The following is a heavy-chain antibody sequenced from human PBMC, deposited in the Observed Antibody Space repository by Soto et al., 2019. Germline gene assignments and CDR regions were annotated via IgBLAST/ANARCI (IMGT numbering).Heavy chain of an antibody. J-gene: IGHJ4*02. Sequence: PSETLSLTCAVSGGSISSNNWWSWVRQPPGKGLEWIGEIYHSGSINYNPSLNSRVTISVDKSKNHFSLKLISVTAADTAVYYCSMIKCHLWSGYDYWGPGTLVTVS. CDR2: IYHSGSI. CDR3: SMIKCHLWSGYDY. D-gene: IGHD3-3*02. V-gene: IGHV4-4*02. CDR1: GGSISSNNW.